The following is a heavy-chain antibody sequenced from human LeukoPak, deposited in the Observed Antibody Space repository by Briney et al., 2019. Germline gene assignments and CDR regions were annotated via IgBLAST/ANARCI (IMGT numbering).Heavy chain of an antibody. D-gene: IGHD2-15*01. Sequence: ASVKVSCKASGYTFTSYYMHWVRQAPGQGLEWMGKINPSGGSTSYAQKFQGRVTMTRDTSTSTVYMELSSLRSEDTAVYYCARDGGYCSGDSCSTYYYYGMDVWGKGTTVTVSS. CDR2: INPSGGST. CDR1: GYTFTSYY. V-gene: IGHV1-46*01. CDR3: ARDGGYCSGDSCSTYYYYGMDV. J-gene: IGHJ6*04.